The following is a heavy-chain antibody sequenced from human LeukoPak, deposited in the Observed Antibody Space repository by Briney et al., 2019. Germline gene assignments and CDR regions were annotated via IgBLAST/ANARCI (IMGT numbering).Heavy chain of an antibody. V-gene: IGHV4-34*01. CDR3: ASVRYYYGSGTWGDY. D-gene: IGHD3-10*01. CDR2: INHSGST. Sequence: PSETLSLTCAVYGGSFSGYYWSWIRQPPGKGLEWIGEINHSGSTNYNPSLKSRVTISVDTSKNQFSLKLSSVTAADTAVYYCASVRYYYGSGTWGDYWGQGTLVTVSS. CDR1: GGSFSGYY. J-gene: IGHJ4*02.